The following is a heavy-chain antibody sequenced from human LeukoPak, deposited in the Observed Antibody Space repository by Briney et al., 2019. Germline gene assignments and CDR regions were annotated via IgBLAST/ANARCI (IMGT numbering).Heavy chain of an antibody. CDR1: GFSFSSYG. J-gene: IGHJ4*02. V-gene: IGHV3-30*18. D-gene: IGHD5-12*01. CDR2: ISYDGSNK. CDR3: ANVMAGGDGGYGSTLDY. Sequence: GGSLRLSCAASGFSFSSYGMHWVRQAPGKGLEWVAVISYDGSNKYYADSVKGQFTISRDNSKNTLYLQMNSLRAEDTAVYYCANVMAGGDGGYGSTLDYWGQGTLVTVSS.